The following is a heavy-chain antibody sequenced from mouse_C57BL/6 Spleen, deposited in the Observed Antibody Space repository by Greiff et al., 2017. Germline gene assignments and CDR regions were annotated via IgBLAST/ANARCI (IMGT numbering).Heavy chain of an antibody. V-gene: IGHV5-4*01. D-gene: IGHD1-1*01. Sequence: EVHLVESGGGLVKPGGSLKLSCAASGFTFSSYAMSWVRPTPEKRLEWVATISDGGSYTYYPDNVKGRFTISRDNAKNNLYLQMSHLKSEDTAMYYCARVGYYGSYWYFDVWGTGPTVTVSS. CDR2: ISDGGSYT. J-gene: IGHJ1*03. CDR3: ARVGYYGSYWYFDV. CDR1: GFTFSSYA.